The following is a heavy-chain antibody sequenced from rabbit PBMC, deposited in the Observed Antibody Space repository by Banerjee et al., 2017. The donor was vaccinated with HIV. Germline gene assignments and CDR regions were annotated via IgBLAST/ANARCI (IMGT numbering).Heavy chain of an antibody. D-gene: IGHD7-1*01. CDR1: GIDFSSNA. J-gene: IGHJ3*01. V-gene: IGHV1S45*01. CDR2: INTSSGNT. Sequence: QQQLEESGGGLVQPEGSLTLTCKASGIDFSSNAMCWVRQAPGKGLEWIACINTSSGNTVYATWAKGRFTISKTSSTTVTLQMTSLTGADTATYFCARDLAAVTGWNFGLWGQGTLVTVS. CDR3: ARDLAAVTGWNFGL.